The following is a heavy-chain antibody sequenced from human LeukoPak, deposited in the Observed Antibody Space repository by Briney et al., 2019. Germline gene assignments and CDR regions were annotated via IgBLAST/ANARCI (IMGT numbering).Heavy chain of an antibody. V-gene: IGHV3-23*01. CDR1: GFTFSSYA. CDR2: ISGSGGST. CDR3: AKLGRISSSWYYFDY. D-gene: IGHD6-13*01. J-gene: IGHJ4*02. Sequence: GGSLRLSCAASGFTFSSYAMSWVRQAPGKGLEWVSAISGSGGSTYYADSVKGRFTISRDNSKNTLYLQMNSPRAEDTAVYYCAKLGRISSSWYYFDYWGQGTLVTVSS.